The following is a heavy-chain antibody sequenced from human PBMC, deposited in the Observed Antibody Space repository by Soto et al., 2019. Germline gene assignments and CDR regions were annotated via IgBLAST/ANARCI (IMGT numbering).Heavy chain of an antibody. CDR3: ARDHGHQLLFNFYYGLDV. Sequence: ASVQVSCKASGGTFSSYAISWVRQAPGQELEWMGWISANNGNTNYAQELQGRVTMTTDTSTNTAYMELGSLRSADTAVYYFARDHGHQLLFNFYYGLDVWGQGTTVTVSS. J-gene: IGHJ6*02. D-gene: IGHD3-10*01. V-gene: IGHV1-18*01. CDR1: GGTFSSYA. CDR2: ISANNGNT.